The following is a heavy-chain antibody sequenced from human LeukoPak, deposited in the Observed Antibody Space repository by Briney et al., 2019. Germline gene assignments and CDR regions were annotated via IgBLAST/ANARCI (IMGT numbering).Heavy chain of an antibody. CDR1: GFTFSSYA. CDR3: AKDRSYYDYVWGSYRYTGLFDH. D-gene: IGHD3-16*02. Sequence: GGSLRLSCAASGFTFSSYAMSWVRQAPGKGLEWVSAISGSGGSTYYADSVKGRFTISRDNSKNTLYLQMNSLRAEDTAVYYRAKDRSYYDYVWGSYRYTGLFDHWGQGTLVTVSS. CDR2: ISGSGGST. J-gene: IGHJ4*02. V-gene: IGHV3-23*01.